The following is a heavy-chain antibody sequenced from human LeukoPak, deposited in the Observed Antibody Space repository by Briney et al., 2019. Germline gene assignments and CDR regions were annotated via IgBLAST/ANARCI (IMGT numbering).Heavy chain of an antibody. CDR1: GGSISSGSYY. J-gene: IGHJ6*03. CDR3: ASKACSGGSCYLGWNYYYYMDV. CDR2: IYTSGST. Sequence: SQTLSLTCTVSGGSISSGSYYWSWIRQPAGKGLEWIGRIYTSGSTNYNPSLKSRVTISVDTSKNQFSLKLSSVTAADTAVYYCASKACSGGSCYLGWNYYYYMDVWGKGTTVTVSS. D-gene: IGHD2-15*01. V-gene: IGHV4-61*02.